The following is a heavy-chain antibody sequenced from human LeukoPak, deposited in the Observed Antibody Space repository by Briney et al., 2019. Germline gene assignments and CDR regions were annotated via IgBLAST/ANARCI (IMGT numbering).Heavy chain of an antibody. V-gene: IGHV4-59*01. J-gene: IGHJ4*02. CDR2: IYYSGST. CDR3: ARGRYTFDY. D-gene: IGHD1-1*01. Sequence: SEPLSLTCTVSGGSISGYYWTWLRQPPGKGLEYIGYIYYSGSTNHNPSLKSRVTISVDTSKNQFSVKLSSVTAADTAVYYCARGRYTFDYWGQGTLVTVSS. CDR1: GGSISGYY.